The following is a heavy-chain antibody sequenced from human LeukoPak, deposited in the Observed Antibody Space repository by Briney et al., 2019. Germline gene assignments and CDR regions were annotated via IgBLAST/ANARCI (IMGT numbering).Heavy chain of an antibody. J-gene: IGHJ4*02. D-gene: IGHD5-18*01. CDR3: AREGVGGYSYGYVY. CDR1: GGSISSGGYY. V-gene: IGHV4-31*03. CDR2: IYYSGST. Sequence: PSETLSLSCTASGGSISSGGYYWSWIRQHPGKGLEWIGYIYYSGSTYYNPSLKSRVTISVDTSKNQFSLKLSSVTAADTAVYYCAREGVGGYSYGYVYWGQGTLVTVSS.